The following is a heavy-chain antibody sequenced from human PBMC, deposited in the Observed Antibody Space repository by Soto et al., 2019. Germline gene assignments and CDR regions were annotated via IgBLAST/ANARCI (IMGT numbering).Heavy chain of an antibody. D-gene: IGHD3-10*01. CDR3: ARIGGGTMVRGVPNYYYYGMDV. CDR2: ISAYNGNT. V-gene: IGHV1-18*01. CDR1: GYTFTSYG. J-gene: IGHJ6*02. Sequence: QVQLVQSGAEVKKPGASVKVSCKASGYTFTSYGISWVRQAPGQGLEWMGWISAYNGNTNYAQKLQGRVTMTTDTSTSAAYMELRSRRSDDTAVYYCARIGGGTMVRGVPNYYYYGMDVWGQGTTVTVSS.